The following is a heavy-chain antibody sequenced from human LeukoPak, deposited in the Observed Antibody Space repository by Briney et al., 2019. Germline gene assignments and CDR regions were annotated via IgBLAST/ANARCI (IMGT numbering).Heavy chain of an antibody. V-gene: IGHV4-34*01. CDR1: GGSIRRDGNL. D-gene: IGHD3-9*01. Sequence: SETLSLICTVSGGSIRRDGNLWGWIRQPPGKGLEWIGEINHSGSTNYNPSLKSRVTISVDTSKNQFSLKLSSVTAADTAVYYCARGTGYTPRVAFDIWGQGTMVTASS. J-gene: IGHJ3*02. CDR2: INHSGST. CDR3: ARGTGYTPRVAFDI.